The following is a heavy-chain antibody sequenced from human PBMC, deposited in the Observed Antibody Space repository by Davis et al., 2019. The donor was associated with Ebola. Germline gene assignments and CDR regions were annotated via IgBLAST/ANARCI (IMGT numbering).Heavy chain of an antibody. V-gene: IGHV4-38-2*02. CDR2: IYHSGST. D-gene: IGHD1-26*01. CDR3: ARAVGATSGWFDP. CDR1: GYSISSGYY. Sequence: GSLRLSCTVSGYSISSGYYWGWLRQPPGKGLEWIGSIYHSGSTYYNPSLKSRVTISVDTSKNQFSLKLSSVTAADTAVYYCARAVGATSGWFDPWGQGTLVTVSS. J-gene: IGHJ5*02.